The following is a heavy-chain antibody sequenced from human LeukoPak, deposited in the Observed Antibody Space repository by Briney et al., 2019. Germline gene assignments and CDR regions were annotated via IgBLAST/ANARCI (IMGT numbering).Heavy chain of an antibody. CDR3: ARDLDVDTAMVPGYMDV. J-gene: IGHJ6*03. CDR1: GYTFTSYG. CDR2: ISGYNGNT. Sequence: GASVKVSCKASGYTFTSYGISWVRQAPGLGLEWMGWISGYNGNTKYAQKLQGRVTMTTDTSTSPAYMKLRALRSDDTAVYFCARDLDVDTAMVPGYMDVWGKGTTVTVSS. V-gene: IGHV1-18*01. D-gene: IGHD5-18*01.